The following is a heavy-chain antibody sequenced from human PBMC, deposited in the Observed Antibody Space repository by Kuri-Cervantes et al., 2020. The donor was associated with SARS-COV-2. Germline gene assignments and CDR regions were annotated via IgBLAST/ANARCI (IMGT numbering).Heavy chain of an antibody. J-gene: IGHJ4*02. Sequence: SETLSLTCTVSGGSISSSSYYWGWIRQPPGKGLEWIGEINHSGSTNYNPSLKSRVTISVDTSKNQFSLKLSSVTAADTAVYYCARRGRITIFGVGTSFDYWGQGTLVTVSS. V-gene: IGHV4-39*07. CDR3: ARRGRITIFGVGTSFDY. D-gene: IGHD3-3*01. CDR2: INHSGST. CDR1: GGSISSSSYY.